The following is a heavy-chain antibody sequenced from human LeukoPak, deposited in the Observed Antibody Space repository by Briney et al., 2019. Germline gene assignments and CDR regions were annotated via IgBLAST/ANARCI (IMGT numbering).Heavy chain of an antibody. Sequence: ASVKVSCKASGGTFSSYAISWVRQAPGQGLEWMGGIIPIFGTANYAQKFQGRVTITTDESTSTAYMELSSLRSEDTAVYYCARGYYDSSGYYYYYYMDVWGKGTTVTVFS. CDR3: ARGYYDSSGYYYYYYMDV. J-gene: IGHJ6*03. CDR1: GGTFSSYA. V-gene: IGHV1-69*05. D-gene: IGHD3-22*01. CDR2: IIPIFGTA.